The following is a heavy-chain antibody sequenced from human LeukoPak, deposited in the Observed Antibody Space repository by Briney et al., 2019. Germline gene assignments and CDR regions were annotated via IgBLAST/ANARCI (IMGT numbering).Heavy chain of an antibody. J-gene: IGHJ6*03. CDR1: GYTFTGYY. D-gene: IGHD2-21*02. Sequence: ASVKVSCKASGYTFTGYYMHWVRQAPGQGLEWMGWINPNSGGTNYAQKFQGRVTMTRDTSISTAYMELSRLRSDDTAVYYCARGVTLLKASFYYYYYMDVWGKGTTVTVSS. CDR2: INPNSGGT. V-gene: IGHV1-2*02. CDR3: ARGVTLLKASFYYYYYMDV.